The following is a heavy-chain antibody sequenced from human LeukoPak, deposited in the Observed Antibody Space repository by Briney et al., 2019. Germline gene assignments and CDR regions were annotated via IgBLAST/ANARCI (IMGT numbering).Heavy chain of an antibody. CDR2: ISSSGSTI. Sequence: GGSLRLSCAASGFTFSSYEMNWVRQAPGKGLEWVSYISSSGSTIYYAASVKGRFTISRDNAKNSLYLQMNSLRAEDTAVYYCARDGKGRNRIGYYFDYWGQGTLVTVSS. J-gene: IGHJ4*02. D-gene: IGHD3-10*01. V-gene: IGHV3-48*03. CDR3: ARDGKGRNRIGYYFDY. CDR1: GFTFSSYE.